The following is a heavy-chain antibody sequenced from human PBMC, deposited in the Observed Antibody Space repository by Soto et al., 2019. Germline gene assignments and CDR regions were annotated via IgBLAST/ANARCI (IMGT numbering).Heavy chain of an antibody. CDR2: IYYSGST. D-gene: IGHD2-2*01. J-gene: IGHJ5*02. V-gene: IGHV4-30-4*01. CDR1: GGSISSGDYY. CDR3: ARVRPYCSSTSCYPNWFDP. Sequence: SETLSLTCTVSGGSISSGDYYWSWIRQPPGKGLEWIGYIYYSGSTYYNPSLKSRVTISVDTSKNQFSLKLSSVTAADTAVYYCARVRPYCSSTSCYPNWFDPWGQGTLVTVSS.